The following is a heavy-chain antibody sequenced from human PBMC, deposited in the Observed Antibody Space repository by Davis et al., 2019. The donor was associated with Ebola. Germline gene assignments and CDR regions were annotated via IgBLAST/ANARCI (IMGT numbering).Heavy chain of an antibody. J-gene: IGHJ4*02. CDR3: ARDDKVMHFDY. CDR2: ISLNSGST. Sequence: ASVKVSCKASGFTFIDYYLHWVRQAPGQGPEWMGWISLNSGSTKYSYKFQGRVTMTRDTSVNTAHMELSGLRSDDTAVYYCARDDKVMHFDYWGQGTLVTVAS. V-gene: IGHV1-2*02. CDR1: GFTFIDYY. D-gene: IGHD3-16*01.